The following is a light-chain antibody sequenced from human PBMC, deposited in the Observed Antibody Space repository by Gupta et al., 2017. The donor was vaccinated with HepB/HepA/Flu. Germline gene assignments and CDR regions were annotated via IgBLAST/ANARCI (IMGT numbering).Light chain of an antibody. Sequence: DIQLTQSPSFLSASVGDRVTISCRASQGINNFLAWYQQKPGNAPNLLIYAAFTLQRGVPSRFSGSASGTEFTLTISSLQPEDFATYYCQQAEDYPVTFGQGTRLDIK. CDR3: QQAEDYPVT. CDR2: AAF. J-gene: IGKJ5*01. CDR1: QGINNF. V-gene: IGKV1-9*01.